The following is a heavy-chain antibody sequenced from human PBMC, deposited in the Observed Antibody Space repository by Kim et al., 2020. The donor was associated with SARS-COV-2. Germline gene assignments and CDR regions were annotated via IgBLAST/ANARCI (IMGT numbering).Heavy chain of an antibody. CDR1: GGSISSSSYY. D-gene: IGHD3-10*01. J-gene: IGHJ4*02. CDR2: IYYSGST. Sequence: SETLSLTCTVSGGSISSSSYYWGWIRQPPGKGLEWIGSIYYSGSTYYNPSLKSRVTISVDTSKNQFSLKLSSVTAADTAAYYCLITMVRGVIIGRSDYWGQGTLVTVSS. V-gene: IGHV4-39*07. CDR3: LITMVRGVIIGRSDY.